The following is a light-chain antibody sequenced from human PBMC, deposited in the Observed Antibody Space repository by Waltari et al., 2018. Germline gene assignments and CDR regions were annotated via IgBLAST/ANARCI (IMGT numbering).Light chain of an antibody. Sequence: QSVLTQPPSVSGAPGQWVTIPCTGSSSNIGAGYDVHWYQQLPGTAPKLPIYVKHRRPSGVPDRFSGARSPTSASLAITGLQPEDEADYYCQSFDISLNGWVFGGGTKVTVL. CDR1: SSNIGAGYD. CDR2: VKH. V-gene: IGLV1-40*01. J-gene: IGLJ3*02. CDR3: QSFDISLNGWV.